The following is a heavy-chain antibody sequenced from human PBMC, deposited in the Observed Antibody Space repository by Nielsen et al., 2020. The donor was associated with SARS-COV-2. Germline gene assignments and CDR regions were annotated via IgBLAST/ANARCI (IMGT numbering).Heavy chain of an antibody. J-gene: IGHJ4*02. CDR1: GDYIRSNGYY. D-gene: IGHD3-22*01. CDR2: IYYSGST. Sequence: SETLSLTCSVSGDYIRSNGYYWGWIRQPPGKGLEWVGSIYYSGSTFYSPSLKSRVTISEDPSKNQFSLKLSAVTAADTAVYYCARRPGHYFDSGGYFYSYYFDYWGQGILVTVSS. CDR3: ARRPGHYFDSGGYFYSYYFDY. V-gene: IGHV4-39*01.